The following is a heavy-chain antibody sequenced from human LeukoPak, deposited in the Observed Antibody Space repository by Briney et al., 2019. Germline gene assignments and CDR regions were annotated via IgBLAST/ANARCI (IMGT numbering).Heavy chain of an antibody. D-gene: IGHD3-22*01. CDR3: ARGLRYYDSSGYYDY. J-gene: IGHJ4*02. CDR2: IYYSGST. Sequence: SETLSLTCTVSGGSISSYYWSWIRQPPGKGLEWIGYIYYSGSTNYNPSLKSRVTISVDTSKNRFSLKLSSVTAADTAVYYCARGLRYYDSSGYYDYWGQGTLVTVSS. CDR1: GGSISSYY. V-gene: IGHV4-59*01.